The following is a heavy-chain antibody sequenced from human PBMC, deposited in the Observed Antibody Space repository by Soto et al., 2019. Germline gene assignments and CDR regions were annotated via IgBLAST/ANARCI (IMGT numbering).Heavy chain of an antibody. J-gene: IGHJ5*02. CDR1: GGTFSSYA. D-gene: IGHD6-19*01. V-gene: IGHV1-69*01. CDR3: ARDRNSSGWYVSVNWFDP. Sequence: SVKVSCKAYGGTFSSYAISWMRQAPGQGLEWMGGIIPIFGTANYAQKFQGRVTITADESTSTAYMELSSLRSEGTAVYYCARDRNSSGWYVSVNWFDPWGQGTLVTVSS. CDR2: IIPIFGTA.